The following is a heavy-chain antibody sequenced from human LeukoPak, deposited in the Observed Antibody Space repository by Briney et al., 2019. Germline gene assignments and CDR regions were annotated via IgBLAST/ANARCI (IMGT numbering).Heavy chain of an antibody. J-gene: IGHJ4*02. CDR2: IIPIFGTA. CDR3: ARAITMIVVVALGY. D-gene: IGHD3-22*01. Sequence: SVKVSCKASGGTFSSYAISWVRQAPGQGLEWMGGIIPIFGTANYAQKFQGRVTMTRDTSTSTVYMELSSLRSEDTAVYYCARAITMIVVVALGYWGQGTLVTVSS. V-gene: IGHV1-69*05. CDR1: GGTFSSYA.